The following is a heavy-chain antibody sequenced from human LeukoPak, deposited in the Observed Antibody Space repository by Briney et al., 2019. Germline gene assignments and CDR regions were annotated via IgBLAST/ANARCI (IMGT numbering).Heavy chain of an antibody. CDR3: ARGLLETTVTTLVDY. CDR2: INPSGGST. Sequence: GASVKVSCKASGYTFTSYYMHWVRQAPGQGLEWMGIINPSGGSTSYAQKFQGRVTMTRDMSTSTVYMELSSLRSEDTAVYYCARGLLETTVTTLVDYWGQGTLVTVSS. V-gene: IGHV1-46*01. J-gene: IGHJ4*02. D-gene: IGHD4-17*01. CDR1: GYTFTSYY.